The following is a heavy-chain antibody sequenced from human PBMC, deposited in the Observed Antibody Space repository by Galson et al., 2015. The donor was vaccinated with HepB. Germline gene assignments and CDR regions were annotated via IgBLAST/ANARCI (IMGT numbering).Heavy chain of an antibody. J-gene: IGHJ6*02. CDR1: GFTFSSFW. D-gene: IGHD4-23*01. Sequence: SLRLSCAASGFTFSSFWMSWVRQASGKGLEWVTNIKQDGSEKDYVGSVKGRFTISRDNAKNSLSLQMNSLRAEDTAVYYCARGKSWVRTYGMDVWGQGTTVTVSS. V-gene: IGHV3-7*03. CDR2: IKQDGSEK. CDR3: ARGKSWVRTYGMDV.